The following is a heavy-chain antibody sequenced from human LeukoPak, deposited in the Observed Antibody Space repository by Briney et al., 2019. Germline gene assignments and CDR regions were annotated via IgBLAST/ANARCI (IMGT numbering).Heavy chain of an antibody. D-gene: IGHD2-21*02. CDR2: IYYSGST. Sequence: SQTLSLTCTVSGGSISSGGYYWSWIRQHPGKGLEWIGYIYYSGSTYYNPSLKSRVTISVDTSKNQFSLKLSSVTAADTAVYYCARGAGVVVTGYFDLWGRGTLVTVSS. CDR3: ARGAGVVVTGYFDL. V-gene: IGHV4-31*03. J-gene: IGHJ2*01. CDR1: GGSISSGGYY.